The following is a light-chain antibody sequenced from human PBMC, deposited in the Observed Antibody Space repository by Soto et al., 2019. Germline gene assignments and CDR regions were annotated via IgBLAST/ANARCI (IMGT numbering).Light chain of an antibody. CDR1: SGYTTYA. V-gene: IGLV4-69*01. J-gene: IGLJ3*02. CDR3: QSWGTGNRV. Sequence: QLVLTQSPSASASLGASVKLTCTLSSGYTTYAIAWHQQQPEKGPRYLMKVKNDGSHTKGDGIPDRFSGSSSGAERYLTISSIQSEDEADYYCQSWGTGNRVFGGGTKLTVL. CDR2: VKNDGSH.